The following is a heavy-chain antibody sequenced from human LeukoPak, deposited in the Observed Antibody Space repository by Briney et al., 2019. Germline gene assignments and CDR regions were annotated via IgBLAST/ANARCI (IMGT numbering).Heavy chain of an antibody. D-gene: IGHD1-26*01. J-gene: IGHJ4*02. CDR1: GGSISSYY. CDR3: ASSNPSGSYSGFDY. V-gene: IGHV4-4*07. Sequence: PSETLSLTCTVSGGSISSYYWSWIRQPAGKGLEWIGRIYTSGSTNYNPSLKSRVTMSVDTSKNQFSLKLSSATAADTAVYYCASSNPSGSYSGFDYWGQGTLVTVSS. CDR2: IYTSGST.